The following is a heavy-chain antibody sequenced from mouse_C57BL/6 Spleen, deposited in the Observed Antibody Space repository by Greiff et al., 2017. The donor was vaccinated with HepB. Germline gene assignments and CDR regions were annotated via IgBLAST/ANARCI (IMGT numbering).Heavy chain of an antibody. D-gene: IGHD2-10*02. Sequence: VKLQQSGAELVRPGTSVKVSCKASGYAFTNYLIEWVKQRPGQGLEWIGVINPGSGGTNYNEKFKGKATLTADKSSSTAYMQLSSLTSEDSAVYFCARREYLYYFDYWGQGTTLTVSS. V-gene: IGHV1-54*01. CDR1: GYAFTNYL. CDR2: INPGSGGT. J-gene: IGHJ2*01. CDR3: ARREYLYYFDY.